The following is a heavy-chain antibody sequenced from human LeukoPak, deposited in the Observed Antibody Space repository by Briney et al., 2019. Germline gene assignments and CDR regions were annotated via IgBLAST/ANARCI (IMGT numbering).Heavy chain of an antibody. CDR1: GYTFTSYD. Sequence: GASVKVSCKASGYTFTSYDISWVRQAPGQGLEWMGWMNPNSGNTDYAQKFQGRVTMTTDTSISTAYMELSSLRSEDTAVYNRSRVRVSVRGVIILPRRDNWFDPGGQGTLDTVPS. V-gene: IGHV1-8*01. J-gene: IGHJ5*02. CDR3: SRVRVSVRGVIILPRRDNWFDP. D-gene: IGHD3-10*01. CDR2: MNPNSGNT.